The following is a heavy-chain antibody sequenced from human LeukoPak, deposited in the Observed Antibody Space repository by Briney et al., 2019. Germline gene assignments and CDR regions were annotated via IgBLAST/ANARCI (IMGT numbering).Heavy chain of an antibody. V-gene: IGHV3-23*01. CDR2: ISGSGGST. Sequence: GGSLRLSCAASGFTFSSYAMSWVRQAPGKGLEWVSAISGSGGSTYYADSVKGWFTISRDNSKNTLYLQMNSLRAEDTAVYYCAKDLGDSSGYYFDYWGQGTLVTVSS. CDR3: AKDLGDSSGYYFDY. CDR1: GFTFSSYA. D-gene: IGHD3-22*01. J-gene: IGHJ4*02.